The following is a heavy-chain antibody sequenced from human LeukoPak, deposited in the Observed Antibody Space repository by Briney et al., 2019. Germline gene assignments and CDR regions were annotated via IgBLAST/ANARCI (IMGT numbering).Heavy chain of an antibody. Sequence: SETLSLTCTVSGVSISSSNSYWGWIRQPPGKGLEWIGSIYYSGNTYYNASLKSQVSISIDTSKNQFSLRLTSVTAADTAVYYCARLAVAGESYYYYYMDVWGKGTTVTISS. CDR1: GVSISSSNSY. V-gene: IGHV4-39*01. CDR2: IYYSGNT. CDR3: ARLAVAGESYYYYYMDV. J-gene: IGHJ6*03. D-gene: IGHD6-19*01.